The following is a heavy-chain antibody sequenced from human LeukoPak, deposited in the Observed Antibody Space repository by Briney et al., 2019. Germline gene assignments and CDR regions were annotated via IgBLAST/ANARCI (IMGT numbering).Heavy chain of an antibody. D-gene: IGHD6-13*01. CDR1: GGSISSYY. V-gene: IGHV4-4*07. CDR3: ARGAIAAAHWYFDL. CDR2: IYTSGST. J-gene: IGHJ2*01. Sequence: SETLSLTCTVSGGSISSYYWSWIRQPAGKGLEWIGRIYTSGSTNYNPSLKSRVTMSVDTPKNQFSLKLSSVTAADTAVYYCARGAIAAAHWYFDLWGRGTLVTVSS.